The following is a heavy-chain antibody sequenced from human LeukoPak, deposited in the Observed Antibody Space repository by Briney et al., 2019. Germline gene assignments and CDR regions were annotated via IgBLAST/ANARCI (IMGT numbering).Heavy chain of an antibody. CDR3: AKHVTRVVYSRLFDP. J-gene: IGHJ5*02. CDR1: GFTFSSYG. CDR2: ISYDGSNK. Sequence: GGSLRLSCAASGFTFSSYGMHWVRQAPGKGLEWVAVISYDGSNKYYADSVKGRFTISRDNSKNTLYLQMNSLRAEDTAVYYCAKHVTRVVYSRLFDPWGQGTLVTVSS. D-gene: IGHD4-23*01. V-gene: IGHV3-30*18.